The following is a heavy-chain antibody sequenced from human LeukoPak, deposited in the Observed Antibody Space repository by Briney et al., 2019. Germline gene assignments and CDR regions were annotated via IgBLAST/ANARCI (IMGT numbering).Heavy chain of an antibody. V-gene: IGHV4-59*12. Sequence: SETLSLTCTVSGGSISSYYWSWIRQPPGKGLEWIGYIYHSGSTYYNPSLKSRVTISVDRSKNQFSLKLSSVTAADTAVYYCARESTSYSSNWFDPWGQGTLVTVSS. CDR1: GGSISSYY. J-gene: IGHJ5*02. D-gene: IGHD2-2*01. CDR3: ARESTSYSSNWFDP. CDR2: IYHSGST.